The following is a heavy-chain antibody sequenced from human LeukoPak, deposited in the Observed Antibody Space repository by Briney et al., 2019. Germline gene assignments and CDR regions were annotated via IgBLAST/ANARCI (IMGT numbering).Heavy chain of an antibody. D-gene: IGHD5-18*01. CDR1: GFPLSSYA. CDR2: ISGSGVST. J-gene: IGHJ4*02. V-gene: IGHV3-23*01. CDR3: AKEYGYTYGEFDY. Sequence: GGSLRLSCAVSGFPLSSYAMSWVRQAPGKGLEWVSAISGSGVSTYYADSVKGRFTISRDNSKNTLYLQMNSLRAEDTAVYYCAKEYGYTYGEFDYWGQGTLVTVSS.